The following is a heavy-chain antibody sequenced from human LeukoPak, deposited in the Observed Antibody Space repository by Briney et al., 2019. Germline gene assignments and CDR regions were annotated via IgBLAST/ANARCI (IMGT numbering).Heavy chain of an antibody. J-gene: IGHJ2*01. CDR3: ARGLAGAHSGAIYSDL. V-gene: IGHV4-59*01. Sequence: SETLSLTCTVSGASLTYWTWIRQPPGNGLEWIGVIYNHGRTEYNPSLKSRVTISFYTSANEVSLKLRSVIAADTAVYYCARGLAGAHSGAIYSDLWGRGTVVTVSS. CDR1: GASLTY. CDR2: IYNHGRT. D-gene: IGHD1-26*01.